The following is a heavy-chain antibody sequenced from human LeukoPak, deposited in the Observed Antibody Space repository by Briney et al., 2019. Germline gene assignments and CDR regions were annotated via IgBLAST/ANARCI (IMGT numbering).Heavy chain of an antibody. Sequence: PSETLSLTRTVSGYSISSGYYWGWTPQPPGKGLEWIESIYHSGRPYSNPSLKSRVTISVDTSQNQFSLKLNSVTAAGTAVHYCARGKSRRSHIDYWGQGTLVTVSS. V-gene: IGHV4-38-2*02. CDR1: GYSISSGYY. D-gene: IGHD1-26*01. J-gene: IGHJ4*02. CDR3: ARGKSRRSHIDY. CDR2: IYHSGRP.